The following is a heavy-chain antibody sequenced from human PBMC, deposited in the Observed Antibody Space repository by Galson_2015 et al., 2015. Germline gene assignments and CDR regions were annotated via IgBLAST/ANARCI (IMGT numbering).Heavy chain of an antibody. D-gene: IGHD6-19*01. CDR3: GAGTPGYYGMDV. J-gene: IGHJ6*02. V-gene: IGHV1-69*13. CDR1: GGTFSSYG. Sequence: SVKVSCKASGGTFSSYGFNWVRQAPGQGLEWMGGIIPIFGTAFYAEKFQGRVTITADESTSTAYMELSSLRSEDSAVYYCGAGTPGYYGMDVWGQGTTLTVSS. CDR2: IIPIFGTA.